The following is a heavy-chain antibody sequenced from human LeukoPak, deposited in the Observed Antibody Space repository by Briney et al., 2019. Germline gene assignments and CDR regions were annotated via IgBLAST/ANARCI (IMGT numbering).Heavy chain of an antibody. Sequence: GGSLRLSCAASGFSFDEHAMHWVRQAPGKGLEWVSGISYSSETIGYVDPVKGRFTVSRDNRKNSLYLQMNSLRPEDTALYYCAKDRGGGSQLGDAFDVWGQGTMVRVSS. CDR1: GFSFDEHA. V-gene: IGHV3-9*01. D-gene: IGHD2-15*01. CDR3: AKDRGGGSQLGDAFDV. CDR2: ISYSSETI. J-gene: IGHJ3*01.